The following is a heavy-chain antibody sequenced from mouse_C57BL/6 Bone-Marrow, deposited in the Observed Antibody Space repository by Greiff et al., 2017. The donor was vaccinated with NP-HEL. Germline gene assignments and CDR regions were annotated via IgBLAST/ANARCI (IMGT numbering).Heavy chain of an antibody. CDR1: GFNFTNTY. D-gene: IGHD1-1*01. Sequence: VHVKQSVAELVRPGASVKLSCTASGFNFTNTYMHWVKQRPEQGLEWIGRIDPANGNTKYAPKFQGKATITADTSSNTAYLQLSSLTSEDTAIYYCARAGVITTVVALDYWGQGTTLTVSS. V-gene: IGHV14-3*01. CDR2: IDPANGNT. J-gene: IGHJ2*01. CDR3: ARAGVITTVVALDY.